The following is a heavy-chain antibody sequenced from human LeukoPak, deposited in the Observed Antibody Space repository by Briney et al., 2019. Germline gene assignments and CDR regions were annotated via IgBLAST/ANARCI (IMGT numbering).Heavy chain of an antibody. Sequence: SGPTLVKPTQTLTLTCTFSGFSLGTSGVGVGWIRQPPGKALEWLALIYWDDDKRYSPSLKSRLTITKDTSKNQVVLTMTNMDPVDTATYYCAHSSSGYYLSNWFDPWGQGTLVTVSS. J-gene: IGHJ5*02. D-gene: IGHD3-22*01. CDR2: IYWDDDK. CDR1: GFSLGTSGVG. V-gene: IGHV2-5*02. CDR3: AHSSSGYYLSNWFDP.